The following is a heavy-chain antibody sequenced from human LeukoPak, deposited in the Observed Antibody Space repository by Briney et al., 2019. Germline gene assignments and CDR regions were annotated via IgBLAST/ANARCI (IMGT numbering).Heavy chain of an antibody. V-gene: IGHV3-48*03. J-gene: IGHJ6*03. CDR2: ISSSGSTI. Sequence: GGSLRLSCAASGFTFSSYEMNWVRQAPGKGLEWVSYISSSGSTIYYADSVKGRFTISRDNSKNSLYLQMNSLRAEDTALYYCAKEGRIAAAGIDYYYYYMDVWGKGTTVTVSS. D-gene: IGHD6-13*01. CDR1: GFTFSSYE. CDR3: AKEGRIAAAGIDYYYYYMDV.